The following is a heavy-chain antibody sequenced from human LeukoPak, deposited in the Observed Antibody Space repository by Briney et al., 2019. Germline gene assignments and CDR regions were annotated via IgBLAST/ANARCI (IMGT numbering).Heavy chain of an antibody. J-gene: IGHJ4*02. CDR2: IYYSAST. D-gene: IGHD4-17*01. V-gene: IGHV4-39*01. CDR1: VACLYVGTYY. Sequence: SGTLCPTCTLSVACLYVGTYYGGWIRQPAGRGLEWIGSIYYSASTHYNPSLSSRVTISEDRSKNQISLKLRSVTAADTAVYYCAIDYGDYPDFWGQGTLVTVSS. CDR3: AIDYGDYPDF.